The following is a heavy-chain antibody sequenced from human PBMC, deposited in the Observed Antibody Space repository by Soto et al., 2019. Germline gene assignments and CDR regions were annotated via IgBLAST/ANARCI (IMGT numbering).Heavy chain of an antibody. Sequence: ASVKVSCKASGYTFTSYGISWVRQAPGQGLEWMGWISAYNGNTNYAQKLQGRVTMTTDTSTSTAYMELRSLRSDDTAVYYCARDKTGHWYSSSRHPKSLYYYYGMNVWGQGTQVTVSS. D-gene: IGHD6-13*01. J-gene: IGHJ6*02. CDR1: GYTFTSYG. V-gene: IGHV1-18*01. CDR3: ARDKTGHWYSSSRHPKSLYYYYGMNV. CDR2: ISAYNGNT.